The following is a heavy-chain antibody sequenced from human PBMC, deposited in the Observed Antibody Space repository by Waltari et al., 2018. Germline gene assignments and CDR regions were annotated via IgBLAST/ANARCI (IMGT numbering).Heavy chain of an antibody. J-gene: IGHJ5*02. V-gene: IGHV4-4*07. Sequence: QVQLQESGPGLVKPSETLSLTCTVSGGSISSYYWSWIRQPAGKGLEWIGRIYTSGSTNYNPSLKSRVTRSVDTSKHQFSLKLSSVTAADTAVYYCARDHVVGATLFDPWGQGTLVTVSS. CDR1: GGSISSYY. CDR2: IYTSGST. CDR3: ARDHVVGATLFDP. D-gene: IGHD1-26*01.